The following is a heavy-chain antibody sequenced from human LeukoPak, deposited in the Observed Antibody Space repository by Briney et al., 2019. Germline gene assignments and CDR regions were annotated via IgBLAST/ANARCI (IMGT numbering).Heavy chain of an antibody. CDR1: GFTFTNYV. V-gene: IGHV3-48*04. CDR3: ARPYFDWLLSIDY. D-gene: IGHD3-9*01. J-gene: IGHJ4*02. Sequence: GGSLRLSCAASGFTFTNYVMSWVRQPPGKGLEWVSTITGSGGTIYYADSVKGRFTISRDNAKNSLYLQMNSLRAEDTAVYYCARPYFDWLLSIDYWGQGTLVTVSS. CDR2: ITGSGGTI.